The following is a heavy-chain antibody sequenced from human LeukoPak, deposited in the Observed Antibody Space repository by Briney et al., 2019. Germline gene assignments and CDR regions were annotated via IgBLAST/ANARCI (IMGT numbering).Heavy chain of an antibody. J-gene: IGHJ6*03. CDR3: ARSGTSSWSPLYFYYYMDV. V-gene: IGHV4-59*01. CDR1: GGSISSYH. Sequence: SETLSLTCTVSGGSISSYHWSWIRQPPGKGLEWIGFIYYSGSTYYNPSLKSRITISVDTSKNEFSLKLTSVTSADTAVYYCARSGTSSWSPLYFYYYMDVWGKGTTVTISS. D-gene: IGHD6-13*01. CDR2: IYYSGST.